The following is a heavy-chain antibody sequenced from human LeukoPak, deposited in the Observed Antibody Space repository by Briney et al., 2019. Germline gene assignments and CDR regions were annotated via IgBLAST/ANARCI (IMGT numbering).Heavy chain of an antibody. CDR3: ARASGCYYY. V-gene: IGHV3-33*01. CDR1: GFTFSNYG. J-gene: IGHJ4*02. CDR2: IWYDGRNK. D-gene: IGHD1-26*01. Sequence: PGRSLRLSCAASGFTFSNYGMHWVRQTTGKGLEGVAVIWYDGRNKYYADSVKGRFTISRGNSKNTLYLQMNSLRAEDTAVYYCARASGCYYYWGQGTLVTVSS.